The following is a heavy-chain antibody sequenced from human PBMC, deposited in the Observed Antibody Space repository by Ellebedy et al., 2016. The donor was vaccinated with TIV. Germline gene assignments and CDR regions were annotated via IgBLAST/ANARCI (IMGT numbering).Heavy chain of an antibody. CDR3: ARARIHYDSSGYYYLYYFDY. CDR1: GGSFSGYY. Sequence: SETLSLTXAVYGGSFSGYYWSWIRQPPGKGLEWIGYIYYSGSTNYNPSLKSRVTISVDTSKNQFSLKLSSVTAADTAVYYCARARIHYDSSGYYYLYYFDYWGQGTLVTVSS. D-gene: IGHD3-22*01. CDR2: IYYSGST. V-gene: IGHV4-59*12. J-gene: IGHJ4*02.